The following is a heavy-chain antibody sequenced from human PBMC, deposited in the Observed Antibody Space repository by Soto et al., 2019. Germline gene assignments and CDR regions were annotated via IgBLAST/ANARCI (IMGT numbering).Heavy chain of an antibody. D-gene: IGHD2-15*01. CDR2: ICNSGGTT. V-gene: IGHV3-23*01. CDR1: GFTFSNYA. J-gene: IGHJ4*02. CDR3: GKLRGGSCYTAFDS. Sequence: GGSLRLSCVVSGFTFSNYAMTWVRQGPGKGLEWVSTICNSGGTTYYADSVKGRFTISSDNSKNTLYLQMNSLRAEDTAVYYCGKLRGGSCYTAFDSWGQGTLVTVSS.